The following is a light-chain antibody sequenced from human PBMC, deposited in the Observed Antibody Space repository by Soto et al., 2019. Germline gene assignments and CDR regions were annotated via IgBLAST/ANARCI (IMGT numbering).Light chain of an antibody. Sequence: QSALTQPASGSGSPGQSGTISCTGTISDAGFYARVSWYQQPPGTAPKLLIYDVTSRPSGVPDRFSGSRSGKTASLTISGLQAEDEADYYCSSYTSSSTYVFGRGTKATVL. CDR1: ISDAGFYAR. J-gene: IGLJ1*01. V-gene: IGLV2-18*02. CDR3: SSYTSSSTYV. CDR2: DVT.